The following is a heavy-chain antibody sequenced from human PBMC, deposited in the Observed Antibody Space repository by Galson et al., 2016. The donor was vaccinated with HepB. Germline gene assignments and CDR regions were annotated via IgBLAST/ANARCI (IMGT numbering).Heavy chain of an antibody. J-gene: IGHJ4*02. CDR3: ARDRGGDIISGFDY. V-gene: IGHV3-7*01. Sequence: SLRLSCAASGFTFSRYWMSWVRQAPGKGLEWVANIKQDGSKKYYVDSVKGRFTISRDNANNSVFLQMNSLRAEDMAIYYCARDRGGDIISGFDYWGQGTLVTVSS. CDR2: IKQDGSKK. CDR1: GFTFSRYW. D-gene: IGHD3-10*01.